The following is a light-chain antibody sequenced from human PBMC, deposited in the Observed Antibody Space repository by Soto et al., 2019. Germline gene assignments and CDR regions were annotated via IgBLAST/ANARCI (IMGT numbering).Light chain of an antibody. V-gene: IGKV3-20*01. J-gene: IGKJ1*01. CDR3: QQYGTSPWT. CDR2: GAS. Sequence: EIVLTQSPGTLSLSPEERATLSCRASQSISSSYLAWYQQKPGQAPRLLIYGASSRATGIPDRISGSGPGTDFTLTISRLEAEDFALYYCQQYGTSPWTFGQGTKVEIK. CDR1: QSISSSY.